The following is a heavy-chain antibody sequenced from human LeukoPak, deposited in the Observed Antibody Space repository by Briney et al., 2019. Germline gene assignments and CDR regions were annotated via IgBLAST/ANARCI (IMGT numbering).Heavy chain of an antibody. CDR3: ATELSSTRDY. J-gene: IGHJ4*02. CDR2: IIPIFGTA. Sequence: SVKVSCKASGGTFSSYAISWVRQAPGQGLEWMGGIIPIFGTANYAQKFQGRVTITADESTSTVYMELSSLRSEDTAVYYCATELSSTRDYWGQGTLVTVSS. D-gene: IGHD6-13*01. CDR1: GGTFSSYA. V-gene: IGHV1-69*13.